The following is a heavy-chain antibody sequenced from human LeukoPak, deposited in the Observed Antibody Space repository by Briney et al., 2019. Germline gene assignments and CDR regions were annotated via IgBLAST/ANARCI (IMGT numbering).Heavy chain of an antibody. V-gene: IGHV3-7*01. CDR3: ARDKQVGATYFDY. J-gene: IGHJ4*02. Sequence: GGSLRLSCAASGFTLSSYWMGWVRQAPGKGLEWVANIKQDGREIYYVDSVKGRFTISRDNAKNSLYLQMNSLRAEDTAVYYCARDKQVGATYFDYWGQGTLVTVSS. CDR2: IKQDGREI. CDR1: GFTLSSYW. D-gene: IGHD1-26*01.